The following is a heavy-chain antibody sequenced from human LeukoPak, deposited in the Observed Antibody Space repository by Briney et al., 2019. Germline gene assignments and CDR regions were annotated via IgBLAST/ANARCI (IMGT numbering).Heavy chain of an antibody. D-gene: IGHD3-22*01. CDR3: ARDMNPTYYYDSSGYYPDLDY. V-gene: IGHV1-69*13. CDR1: GGTFSSYA. Sequence: SVKVSCKASGGTFSSYAISWVRQAPGQGLEWMGGIIPIFGTANYAQKFQGRVTIIADESTSTAYMELSSLRSEDTAVYYCARDMNPTYYYDSSGYYPDLDYWGQGTLVTVSS. J-gene: IGHJ4*02. CDR2: IIPIFGTA.